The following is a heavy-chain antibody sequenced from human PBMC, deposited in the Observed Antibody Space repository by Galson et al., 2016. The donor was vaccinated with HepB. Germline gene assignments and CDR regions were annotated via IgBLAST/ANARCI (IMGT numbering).Heavy chain of an antibody. CDR1: GDSISNNNW. CDR2: IYHSGST. J-gene: IGHJ6*02. Sequence: SETLSLTCAVSGDSISNNNWWSWVRQPPGKGLEWIGEIYHSGSTNYNPSLKSRVTISVDKSKNQFSLKLSSVTAADTAVYFCARDRQYEILTGNYYYYGMDVWGQGTTVTVSS. CDR3: ARDRQYEILTGNYYYYGMDV. V-gene: IGHV4-4*02. D-gene: IGHD3-9*01.